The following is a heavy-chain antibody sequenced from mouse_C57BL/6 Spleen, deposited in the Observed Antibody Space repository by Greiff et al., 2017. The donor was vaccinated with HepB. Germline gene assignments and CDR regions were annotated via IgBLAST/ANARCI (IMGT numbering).Heavy chain of an antibody. V-gene: IGHV3-6*01. CDR2: ISYDGSN. CDR3: GFYYGYEGFAY. J-gene: IGHJ3*01. CDR1: GYSITSGYY. D-gene: IGHD2-2*01. Sequence: EVKLQESGPGLVKPSQSLSLTCSVTGYSITSGYYWNWIRQFPGNKLEWMGYISYDGSNNYNPSLKNRISITRDTSKNQFFLKLNSVTTEDTATYYCGFYYGYEGFAYWGQGTLVTVSA.